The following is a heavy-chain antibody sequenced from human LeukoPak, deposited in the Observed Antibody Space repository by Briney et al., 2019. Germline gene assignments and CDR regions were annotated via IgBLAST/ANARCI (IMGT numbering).Heavy chain of an antibody. CDR3: VKALYGSGSYYDPNFEY. Sequence: GGSLRLSCAASGFTFSSYGMHWVRQAPGKGLEWVAVISYDGTSKYSADSVKGRFSISRDNSKNTLYLQMNSLRAEDTAVYYCVKALYGSGSYYDPNFEYCGQGTLFTVSS. D-gene: IGHD3-10*01. J-gene: IGHJ4*02. CDR2: ISYDGTSK. CDR1: GFTFSSYG. V-gene: IGHV3-30*18.